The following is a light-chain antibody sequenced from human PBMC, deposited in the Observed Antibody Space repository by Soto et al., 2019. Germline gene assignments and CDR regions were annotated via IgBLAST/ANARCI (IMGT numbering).Light chain of an antibody. CDR2: AAS. CDR3: LQHNSYPLT. J-gene: IGKJ4*01. CDR1: QGISSY. Sequence: PSSLSASTGDRVTITCGASQGISSYLAWYQQKPGKAPKLLIYAASTLQSGVPSRFSGSGSGTDFTLTISCLQSEDFATYFCLQHNSYPLTFGGGTKVDIK. V-gene: IGKV1-8*01.